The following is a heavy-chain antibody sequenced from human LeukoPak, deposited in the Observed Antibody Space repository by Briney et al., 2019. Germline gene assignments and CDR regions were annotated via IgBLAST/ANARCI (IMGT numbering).Heavy chain of an antibody. Sequence: SVKVSCKASGGTFSSYTISWVRQAPGQGLEWMGRIIPILGIANYAQKFQGRVTITADKSTSTAYMELSSLRSEDTAVYYCAESGVYCGGDCYSGSFDYWGQGTLVTVSS. J-gene: IGHJ4*02. V-gene: IGHV1-69*02. D-gene: IGHD2-21*01. CDR3: AESGVYCGGDCYSGSFDY. CDR2: IIPILGIA. CDR1: GGTFSSYT.